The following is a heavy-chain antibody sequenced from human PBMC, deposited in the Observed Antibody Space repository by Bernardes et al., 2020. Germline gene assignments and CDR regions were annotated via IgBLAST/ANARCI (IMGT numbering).Heavy chain of an antibody. Sequence: SEPLSLTCTVSGGSISSYYWSWIRQPPGKGLEWIGYIYYSGSTNYNPSLKSRVTISVDTSKNQFSLKLSSVTAADTAVYYCARDLGYYDSSGYYYDYYYGMDVWGQGTTVTVSS. V-gene: IGHV4-59*01. CDR3: ARDLGYYDSSGYYYDYYYGMDV. J-gene: IGHJ6*02. D-gene: IGHD3-22*01. CDR1: GGSISSYY. CDR2: IYYSGST.